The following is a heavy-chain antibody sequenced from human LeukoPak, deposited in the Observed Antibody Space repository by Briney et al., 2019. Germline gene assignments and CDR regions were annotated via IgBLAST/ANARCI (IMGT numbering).Heavy chain of an antibody. J-gene: IGHJ5*02. CDR2: INPTDGST. CDR1: GYTFTNYY. D-gene: IGHD3-10*01. CDR3: ARDFGGSFNWFDP. V-gene: IGHV1-46*01. Sequence: ASVKVSCKASGYTFTNYYMHWVRQAPGQGLEWMGIINPTDGSTIYAQKFQARVTMARDTSTSTVYMELISLRSEDTAVYYCARDFGGSFNWFDPWGQGTLVTVSS.